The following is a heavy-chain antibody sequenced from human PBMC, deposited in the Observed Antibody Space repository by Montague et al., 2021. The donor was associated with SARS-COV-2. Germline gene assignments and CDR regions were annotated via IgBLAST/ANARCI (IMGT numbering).Heavy chain of an antibody. CDR1: GGSISSSSYY. V-gene: IGHV4-39*02. D-gene: IGHD6-25*01. J-gene: IGHJ5*02. CDR3: ARDGYSSGWNGLHWFDP. CDR2: IVYSGST. Sequence: SETLSLTCTVSGGSISSSSYYWGWIRQPPGKGLEWIGSIVYSGSTDYNPCLKSRVTISVDTSKDQFSLKLSSVTAADTAVYYCARDGYSSGWNGLHWFDPWGQGTLVTVSS.